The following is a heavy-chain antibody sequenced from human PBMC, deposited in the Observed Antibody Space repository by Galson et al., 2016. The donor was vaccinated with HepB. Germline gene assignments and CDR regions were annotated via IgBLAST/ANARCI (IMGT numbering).Heavy chain of an antibody. CDR2: IHSDGETT. D-gene: IGHD2-2*01. CDR3: ARDDESVPGVPDF. Sequence: SLRPSCAASGFSFRSSWMSWVRQAPGKGLVWLSRIHSDGETTSYAESMGGRFIIYRDNAENMLYLQMNGVRVEDTAVYYCARDDESVPGVPDFWGQGTLLTVSP. V-gene: IGHV3-74*01. J-gene: IGHJ4*02. CDR1: GFSFRSSW.